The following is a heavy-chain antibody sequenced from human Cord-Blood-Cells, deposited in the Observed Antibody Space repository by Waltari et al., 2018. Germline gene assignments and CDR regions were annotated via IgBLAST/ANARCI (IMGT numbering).Heavy chain of an antibody. CDR3: ARDSEAYCGGDCYDSSFDY. D-gene: IGHD2-21*01. J-gene: IGHJ4*02. Sequence: QVQLQESGPGLVKPSETLSLTCTVSGYSISSGYYWGWIRQPPGKGLEWIGSIYHSGSTYYNPSLKSRVTISVATSKNQFSLKLSSVTAADTAVYYCARDSEAYCGGDCYDSSFDYWGQGTLVTVSS. CDR1: GYSISSGYY. CDR2: IYHSGST. V-gene: IGHV4-38-2*02.